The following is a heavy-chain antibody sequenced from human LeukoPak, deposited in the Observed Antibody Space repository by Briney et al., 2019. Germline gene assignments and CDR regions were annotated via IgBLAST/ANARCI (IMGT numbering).Heavy chain of an antibody. D-gene: IGHD3-3*01. CDR3: AKDPARDFWSGYYAFDI. J-gene: IGHJ3*02. V-gene: IGHV3-9*03. Sequence: GRSLRLSCAASGCTFDDYGMHSVRHAPGKGLEWLSDISWNSGSIVYADSVKGRFTISRDNVKNSLYLQMNSLRAEDMALYYCAKDPARDFWSGYYAFDIWGQGTMVTVSS. CDR1: GCTFDDYG. CDR2: ISWNSGSI.